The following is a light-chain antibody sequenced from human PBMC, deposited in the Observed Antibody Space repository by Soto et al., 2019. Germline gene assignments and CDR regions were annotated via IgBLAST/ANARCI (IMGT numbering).Light chain of an antibody. V-gene: IGKV1-5*03. CDR3: QQLNSYPLT. J-gene: IGKJ4*01. CDR1: QTISSC. CDR2: KAS. Sequence: DIQMTQSPSTLSGSVGDRVTITCRASQTISSCVAWYQQRPGKAPNLLMYKASTLKSGVPSRFSGSGSGTEFTLTISSLQPDDFATYYCQQLNSYPLTFGGGTKVDIK.